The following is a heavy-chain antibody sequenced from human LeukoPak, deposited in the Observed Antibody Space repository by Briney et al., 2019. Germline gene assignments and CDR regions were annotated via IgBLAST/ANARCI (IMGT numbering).Heavy chain of an antibody. V-gene: IGHV4-59*01. D-gene: IGHD1-26*01. CDR3: ARMYSGTSHYFDY. CDR2: FYYSGST. Sequence: PSGTLSLTCSVSGVSISTYYWIWIRQRPAKGLEWMGFFYYSGSTKYNPSLKSRVTMSVDTSKNQFSLQLNSVTAADTAVSYCARMYSGTSHYFDYWGQGTLVTVSS. CDR1: GVSISTYY. J-gene: IGHJ4*02.